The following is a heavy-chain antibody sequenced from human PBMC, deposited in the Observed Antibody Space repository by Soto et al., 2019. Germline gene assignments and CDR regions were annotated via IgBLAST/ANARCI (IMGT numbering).Heavy chain of an antibody. CDR2: IYYSGST. CDR3: ERDRVESGYPEYFQH. V-gene: IGHV4-31*03. J-gene: IGHJ1*01. D-gene: IGHD3-22*01. CDR1: GGSISSGGYY. Sequence: PSETLSLTCTVSGGSISSGGYYWSWIRQHPGKGLEWIGYIYYSGSTYYNPSLKSRVTISVDTSKNQFSLKLSSVTATDTAVYYCERDRVESGYPEYFQHWGQGTLVTVSS.